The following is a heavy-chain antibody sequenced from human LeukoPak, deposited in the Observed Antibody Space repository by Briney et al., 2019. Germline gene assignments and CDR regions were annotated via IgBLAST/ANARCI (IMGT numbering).Heavy chain of an antibody. V-gene: IGHV3-23*01. Sequence: GSLRLPCSAFGFTFNSFAISLVRQAPGKGLEWGSAISGSGGSTYYADYVKGRFTISRDNSKNTLYLQMNSLRAEDTAVYYCAVIPLRSGYYIDYWGQGTLVTVSS. J-gene: IGHJ4*02. D-gene: IGHD3-22*01. CDR2: ISGSGGST. CDR3: AVIPLRSGYYIDY. CDR1: GFTFNSFA.